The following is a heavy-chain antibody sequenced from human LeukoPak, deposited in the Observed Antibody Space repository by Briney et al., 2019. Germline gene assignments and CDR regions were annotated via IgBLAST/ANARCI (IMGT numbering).Heavy chain of an antibody. V-gene: IGHV3-23*01. J-gene: IGHJ4*02. CDR2: ISGSGGST. Sequence: GGSLRLSCAASGFTFSSYAMSWVRQAPGKGLEWVSAISGSGGSTYYADSVKGRFTISRDNSKNTLYLQMNSLRAEDTAVYYCAKDLYRGWPPVCYFDYWGQGTLVTVSS. D-gene: IGHD1-26*01. CDR1: GFTFSSYA. CDR3: AKDLYRGWPPVCYFDY.